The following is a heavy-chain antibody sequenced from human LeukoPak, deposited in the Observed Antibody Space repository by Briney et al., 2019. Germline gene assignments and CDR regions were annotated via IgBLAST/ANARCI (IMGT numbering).Heavy chain of an antibody. Sequence: ASVKVSCKASGYTFTGYYMHWVRQAPGQGLEWMGWINPNSGGTNYAQKFQGRVTMTRDTSISTAYMELSRLRSDDTAVYYCARDIPLTYSSSWEGYFDYWGQGTLSPSPQ. J-gene: IGHJ4*02. CDR3: ARDIPLTYSSSWEGYFDY. CDR2: INPNSGGT. D-gene: IGHD6-13*01. V-gene: IGHV1-2*02. CDR1: GYTFTGYY.